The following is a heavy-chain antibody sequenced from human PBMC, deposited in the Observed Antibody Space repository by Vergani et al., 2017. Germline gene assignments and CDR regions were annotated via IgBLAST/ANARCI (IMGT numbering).Heavy chain of an antibody. CDR2: IIPIIGIA. Sequence: QVQLVQSGAEVKKPGSSVKVSCKASGGTFSSYAISWVRPAPGQGLEWMGRIIPIIGIANYAQKFQGRVKITADKSTSTAYMELSSLRSEETAVYYCASRYYYGSGSYYPFDYWGQGTLVTVSS. J-gene: IGHJ4*02. CDR1: GGTFSSYA. D-gene: IGHD3-10*01. V-gene: IGHV1-69*04. CDR3: ASRYYYGSGSYYPFDY.